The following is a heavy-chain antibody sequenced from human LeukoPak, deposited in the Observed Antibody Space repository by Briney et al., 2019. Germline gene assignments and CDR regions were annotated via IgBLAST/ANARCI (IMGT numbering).Heavy chain of an antibody. CDR2: IQSSPSMSA. Sequence: SETLSLTCTVSGASISRVLYYWNWLRHTAGTGLEWIVRIQSSPSMSANSKPSLKIRVTKSVDTSKNQFSLKLTPVTAADTAVFYCGSERDGSSWFDPWGQGTLVTVSS. CDR3: GSERDGSSWFDP. J-gene: IGHJ5*02. V-gene: IGHV4-61*02. CDR1: GASISRVLYY. D-gene: IGHD5-24*01.